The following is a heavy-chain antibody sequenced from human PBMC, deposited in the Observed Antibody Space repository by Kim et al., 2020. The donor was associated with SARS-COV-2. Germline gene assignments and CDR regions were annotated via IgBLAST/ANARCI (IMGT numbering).Heavy chain of an antibody. CDR2: IYSGGGT. CDR1: GFTVNSKA. V-gene: IGHV3-53*01. J-gene: IGHJ6*02. D-gene: IGHD3-10*01. CDR3: ALRLTMVRGVSTLGAYGMDV. Sequence: GGSLRLSCAASGFTVNSKAMTWVRQAPGKGLEWVSVIYSGGGTFYADSVKGRFTISRDNSENTVCLQMNSLRAADTAVYYCALRLTMVRGVSTLGAYGMDVWGQGTTVTVSS.